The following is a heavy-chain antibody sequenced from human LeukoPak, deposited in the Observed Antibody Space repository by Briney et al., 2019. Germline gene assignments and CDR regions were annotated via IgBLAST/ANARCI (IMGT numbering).Heavy chain of an antibody. J-gene: IGHJ4*02. CDR2: IYSGGST. CDR3: ARRAGAYSHPYDY. CDR1: GFTVSSNY. Sequence: GGSLRLSCAASGFTVSSNYMSWVCQAPGKGLEWVSFIYSGGSTHYSDSVKGRFTISRDNSKNTLYLQMNSLRAEDTAVYYCARRAGAYSHPYDYWGQGTLVTVSS. D-gene: IGHD4/OR15-4a*01. V-gene: IGHV3-53*01.